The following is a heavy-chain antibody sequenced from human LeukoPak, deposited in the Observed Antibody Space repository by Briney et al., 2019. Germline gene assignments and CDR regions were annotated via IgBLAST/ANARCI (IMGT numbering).Heavy chain of an antibody. V-gene: IGHV1-8*01. CDR3: ARCRAVRYSYGQRRGFDY. D-gene: IGHD5-18*01. J-gene: IGHJ4*02. CDR2: MNPNSGNT. CDR1: GYTFTSYD. Sequence: ASVKVSCKASGYTFTSYDINWVRQATGQGLEGMGWMNPNSGNTGYAQKFQGRVTMTRNTSISTAYMELSSLRSEDTAVYYCARCRAVRYSYGQRRGFDYWGQGTLVTVSS.